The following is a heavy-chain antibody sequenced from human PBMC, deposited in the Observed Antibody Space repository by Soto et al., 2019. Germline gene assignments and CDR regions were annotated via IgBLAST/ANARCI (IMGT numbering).Heavy chain of an antibody. CDR2: MNPKSGNS. D-gene: IGHD3-3*01. Sequence: GKLSPKAPGHTFTSYDINSMQHATENGLEWMGWMNPKSGNSGYGQKFQGRVPLIRSTSFSTAYMELSCLRSEGTAVYYCARGSGVGASGVGHWMEVWGQGTTVAVSS. CDR3: ARGSGVGASGVGHWMEV. V-gene: IGHV1-8*01. J-gene: IGHJ6*02. CDR1: GHTFTSYD.